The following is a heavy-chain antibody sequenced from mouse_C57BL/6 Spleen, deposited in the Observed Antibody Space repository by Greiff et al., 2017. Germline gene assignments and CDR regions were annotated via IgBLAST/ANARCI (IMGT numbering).Heavy chain of an antibody. CDR2: IRLKSDNYAT. V-gene: IGHV6-3*01. Sequence: EVKVEESGGGLVQPGGSMKLSCVASGFTFRNYWMNWVRQSPEKGLEWVAQIRLKSDNYATHYAESVKGRFTISRDDSKSSVYLQMNNLRAEDTGIYYCSWGYAMDYWGQGTSVTVSS. J-gene: IGHJ4*01. CDR3: SWGYAMDY. CDR1: GFTFRNYW.